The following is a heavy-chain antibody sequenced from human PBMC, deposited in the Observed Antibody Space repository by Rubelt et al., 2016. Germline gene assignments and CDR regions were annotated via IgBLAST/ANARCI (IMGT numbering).Heavy chain of an antibody. J-gene: IGHJ4*02. CDR3: ARDPYGDRQHDY. V-gene: IGHV1-18*01. D-gene: IGHD4-17*01. Sequence: QVQLVQSGAEVKKPGASVKVSCKASGYTFTSYVISWVRQAPRHGLEWMGWISAHNGNTNYAQKCQGRVTMTTDTSTSTAYMELRSLRSEDTAVYYCARDPYGDRQHDYWGQGTLVTVSS. CDR2: ISAHNGNT. CDR1: GYTFTSYV.